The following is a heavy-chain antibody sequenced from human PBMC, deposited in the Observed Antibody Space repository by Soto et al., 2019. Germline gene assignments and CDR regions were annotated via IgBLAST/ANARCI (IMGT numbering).Heavy chain of an antibody. CDR2: VYDTGST. Sequence: QVPLQQSGPGLVKPSETLSLTCTVSSGPSRSHNWGWIRQSPGRGLEWIGYVYDTGSTSYNPSLESRVTISADTSTNHISLTLSSVTAADTAVYYCVRQGIGALHGLVDVWGQGTTVSVSS. CDR1: SGPSRSHN. D-gene: IGHD3-10*01. J-gene: IGHJ6*02. CDR3: VRQGIGALHGLVDV. V-gene: IGHV4-59*08.